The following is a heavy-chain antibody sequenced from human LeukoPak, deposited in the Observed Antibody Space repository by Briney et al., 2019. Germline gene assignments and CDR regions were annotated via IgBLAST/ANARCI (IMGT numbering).Heavy chain of an antibody. CDR2: LHASEST. D-gene: IGHD3-22*01. J-gene: IGHJ3*01. V-gene: IGHV4-4*07. CDR1: GAXISNYY. CDR3: ASLSSGGGFDV. Sequence: PSETXXLTCTXSGAXISNYYWTWVRQTAAQGLEWIGRLHASESTIYNPSLKSRVTMSLDTSKDQMSLTLTSVTAADSAIYYCASLSSGGGFDVWGQGTVVTVSS.